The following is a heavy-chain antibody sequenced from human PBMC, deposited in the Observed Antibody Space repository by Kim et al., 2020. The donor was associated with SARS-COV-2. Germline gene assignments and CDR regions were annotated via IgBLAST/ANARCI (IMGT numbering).Heavy chain of an antibody. CDR2: IYYSGST. J-gene: IGHJ6*02. D-gene: IGHD6-19*01. V-gene: IGHV4-59*01. CDR3: ARGLNWGIAVAGITYYYYGMDV. CDR1: GGSISSYY. Sequence: SETLSLTCTVSGGSISSYYWSWIRQPPGKGLEWIGYIYYSGSTNYNPSLKSRVTISVDTSKNQFSLKLSSVTAADTAVYYCARGLNWGIAVAGITYYYYGMDVWGQGTTVTVSS.